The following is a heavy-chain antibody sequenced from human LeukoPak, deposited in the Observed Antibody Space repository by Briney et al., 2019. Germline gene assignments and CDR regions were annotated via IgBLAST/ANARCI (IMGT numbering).Heavy chain of an antibody. CDR2: ISTSSYI. CDR3: ARTRLPYSSSSVAYYFDY. D-gene: IGHD6-6*01. J-gene: IGHJ4*02. V-gene: IGHV3-21*01. CDR1: GFTFSSYT. Sequence: AGGSLRLSCAASGFTFSSYTMNWVRQAPGKGLEWVSSISTSSYIYYADSVKGGFTISRDNAKNSLYLQMNSLRAEDTAVYYCARTRLPYSSSSVAYYFDYWGQGTLVTVSS.